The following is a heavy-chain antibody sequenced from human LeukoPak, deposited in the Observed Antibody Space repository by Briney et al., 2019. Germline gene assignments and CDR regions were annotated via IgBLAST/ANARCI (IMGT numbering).Heavy chain of an antibody. V-gene: IGHV4-38-2*02. CDR1: GYSISSGYY. CDR2: IYHSGST. Sequence: SETLSLTCTVSGYSISSGYYWGWIRQPPGKGLEGSGTIYHSGSTYYNQSLKSRVTIPVVTSKNQFSLKLTSVTAANTAVYYCARVRGYCSSNICYRYYFDYWGQGTLVTVSS. J-gene: IGHJ4*02. D-gene: IGHD2-2*01. CDR3: ARVRGYCSSNICYRYYFDY.